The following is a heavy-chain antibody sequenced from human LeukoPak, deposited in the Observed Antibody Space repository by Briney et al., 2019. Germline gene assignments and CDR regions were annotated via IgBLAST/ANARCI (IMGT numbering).Heavy chain of an antibody. V-gene: IGHV3-53*01. Sequence: GGSLRLSCAASGFTVSSNYMSWVRQAPGKGLEWVSVIYSGGSTYYADSVKGRFTISRDNSKNTLYPQMNSLRAEDTAVYYCAGCSGYYYYGMDVWGKGTTVTVSS. J-gene: IGHJ6*04. CDR2: IYSGGST. CDR1: GFTVSSNY. D-gene: IGHD3-22*01. CDR3: AGCSGYYYYGMDV.